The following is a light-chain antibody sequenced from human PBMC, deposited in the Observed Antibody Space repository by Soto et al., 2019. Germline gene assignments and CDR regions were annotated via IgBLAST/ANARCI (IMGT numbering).Light chain of an antibody. CDR2: AAS. CDR1: QSISSY. V-gene: IGKV1-39*01. CDR3: QQSYSNPLT. Sequence: DIQMTQSPSSLSASVGDRVTITCRASQSISSYLNWYQQKPGKAPKLLIYAASSLQGGVPSRFSGSGSGKDFTLTISSLQPKDFATDYCQQSYSNPLTFGQGPNVDSK. J-gene: IGKJ2*01.